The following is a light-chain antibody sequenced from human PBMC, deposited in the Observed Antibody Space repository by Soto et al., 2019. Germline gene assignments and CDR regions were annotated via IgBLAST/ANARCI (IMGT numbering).Light chain of an antibody. J-gene: IGKJ1*01. CDR2: GAS. Sequence: ETVMTQSPATLSVSPGERVTLSFRASQSVSSRLAWYHQKPGQSPRLLICGASTRATGIPARFSGSGSGTEFTLTISRLQSEDFGLYYCHQYNNFWTFGQGTKVDIK. V-gene: IGKV3-15*01. CDR1: QSVSSR. CDR3: HQYNNFWT.